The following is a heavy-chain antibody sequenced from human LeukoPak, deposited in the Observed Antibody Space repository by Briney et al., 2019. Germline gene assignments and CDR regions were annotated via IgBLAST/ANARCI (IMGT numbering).Heavy chain of an antibody. CDR2: IYYTGST. CDR1: GGSISSGGYY. V-gene: IGHV4-31*03. J-gene: IGHJ4*02. CDR3: ARDNEWLDY. D-gene: IGHD6-19*01. Sequence: PSQTLSLTCTVSGGSISSGGYYWSWIRQHPGKGLEWIGHIYYTGSTYYNPSLKSRVTISPDTSKNQFSLKLSSVTAADSAVYYCARDNEWLDYWGQGSLVIVSS.